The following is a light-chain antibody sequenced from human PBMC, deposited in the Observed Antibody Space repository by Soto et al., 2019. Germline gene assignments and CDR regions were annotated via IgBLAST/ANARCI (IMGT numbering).Light chain of an antibody. Sequence: QSVLTQPPSASGSPGQSVTISCTGTSSDVGGYDYVSWYKQHPGKAPKLMIYEVSKRPSGVPDRFSGSKSGNTAALTVSWLQAEDEADYYCSSYVGTNSYVFGTGTKVTV. CDR1: SSDVGGYDY. V-gene: IGLV2-8*01. CDR2: EVS. J-gene: IGLJ1*01. CDR3: SSYVGTNSYV.